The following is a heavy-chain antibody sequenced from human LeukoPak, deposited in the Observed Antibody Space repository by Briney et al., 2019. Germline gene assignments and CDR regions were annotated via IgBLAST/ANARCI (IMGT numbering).Heavy chain of an antibody. Sequence: PSETLSLTCTVSGGSTSSGDYYWSWIRQPPGKGLEWIGYIYYSGSTYYNPSLRSRVTISVDTSKNQFSLKLSSVTAADTAVYYCARIDFYGSGSYYVDYWGQGTLVTVSS. D-gene: IGHD3-10*01. V-gene: IGHV4-30-4*01. CDR1: GGSTSSGDYY. J-gene: IGHJ4*02. CDR3: ARIDFYGSGSYYVDY. CDR2: IYYSGST.